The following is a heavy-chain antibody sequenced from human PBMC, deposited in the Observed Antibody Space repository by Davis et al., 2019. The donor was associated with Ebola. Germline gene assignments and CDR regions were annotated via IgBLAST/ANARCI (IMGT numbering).Heavy chain of an antibody. CDR2: INAGNGNT. CDR3: ARDRGRLLWPGSDY. D-gene: IGHD3-10*01. Sequence: ASVKVSCKASGYTFTSYAMHWVRQAPGQRLEWMGWINAGNGNTKYSQKFQGRVTMTRDTSTSTVYMELSSLRSEDTAVYYCARDRGRLLWPGSDYWGQGTLVTVSS. J-gene: IGHJ4*02. CDR1: GYTFTSYA. V-gene: IGHV1-3*01.